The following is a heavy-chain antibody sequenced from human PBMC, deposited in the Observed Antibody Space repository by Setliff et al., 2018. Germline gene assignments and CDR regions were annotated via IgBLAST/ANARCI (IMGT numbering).Heavy chain of an antibody. V-gene: IGHV1-69*13. CDR1: GGTFSSYA. CDR3: ARARVVPAAMGYYYYMDV. D-gene: IGHD2-2*01. CDR2: IIPIFGTA. Sequence: SVKVSCKASGGTFSSYAISWVRQAPGQGLEWMGGIIPIFGTANYAQKFQGRVTITADESTSTAYMELSSLRSEDTAVYYCARARVVPAAMGYYYYMDVWGKGTTVTV. J-gene: IGHJ6*03.